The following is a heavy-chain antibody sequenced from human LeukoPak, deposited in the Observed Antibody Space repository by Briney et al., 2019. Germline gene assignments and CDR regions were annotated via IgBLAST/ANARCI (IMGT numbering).Heavy chain of an antibody. Sequence: PGGSLRLSCAASGFTFSSYSMNWVRQAPGKGLEWVSYISSSSSTIYYADSVRGRFTISRDKAKNSLYLQMNSLRAEDTAVYYCARGSMSKFRYNWFDPWGQGTLVTVSS. CDR1: GFTFSSYS. J-gene: IGHJ5*02. D-gene: IGHD2-8*01. CDR3: ARGSMSKFRYNWFDP. V-gene: IGHV3-48*01. CDR2: ISSSSSTI.